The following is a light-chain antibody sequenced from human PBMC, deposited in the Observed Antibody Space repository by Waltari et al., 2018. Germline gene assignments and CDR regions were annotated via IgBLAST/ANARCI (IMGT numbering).Light chain of an antibody. CDR2: AAS. CDR3: QQYNNWPLT. J-gene: IGKJ1*01. V-gene: IGKV3-15*01. Sequence: EMVMTQSPATLSVSPGERAHLSCRASQSVSSDLAWYQQKSGQAPRLLIYAASNRATGIPARFNGGGSGTEFTLTISSLKSGDSAVYYCQQYNNWPLTFGQGTKVEIK. CDR1: QSVSSD.